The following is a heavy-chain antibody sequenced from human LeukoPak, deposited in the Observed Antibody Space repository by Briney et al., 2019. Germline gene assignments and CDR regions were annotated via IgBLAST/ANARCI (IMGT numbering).Heavy chain of an antibody. V-gene: IGHV1-18*01. D-gene: IGHD2-2*01. Sequence: ASVKVSCKASGYTFTSYGISWVRQAPGQGPEWMGWISAYNGNTNYAQKLQGRVTMTTDTSTSTAYMELRSLRSDDTAVYYCARDKGSSTTLGWFDPWGQGTLVTVSS. J-gene: IGHJ5*02. CDR2: ISAYNGNT. CDR1: GYTFTSYG. CDR3: ARDKGSSTTLGWFDP.